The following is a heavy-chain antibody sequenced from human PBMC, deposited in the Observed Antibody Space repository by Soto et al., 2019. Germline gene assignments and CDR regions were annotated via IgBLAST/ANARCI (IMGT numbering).Heavy chain of an antibody. CDR2: IIPIFGTA. V-gene: IGHV1-69*13. D-gene: IGHD3-9*01. CDR3: ARDAMDYDILTGPSVPETAGNGMDV. CDR1: GGTFSSYA. Sequence: ASVKVSCKASGGTFSSYAISWVRQAPGQGLEWMGGIIPIFGTANYAQKFQGRVTITADESTSTAYMELSSLRSEDTAVYYCARDAMDYDILTGPSVPETAGNGMDVWGQGTTVTVSS. J-gene: IGHJ6*02.